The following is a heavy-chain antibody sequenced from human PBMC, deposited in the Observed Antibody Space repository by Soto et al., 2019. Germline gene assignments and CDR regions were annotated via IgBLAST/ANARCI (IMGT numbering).Heavy chain of an antibody. CDR2: ISSSGSTI. CDR1: GFTFSSYE. Sequence: EVQLVESGGGLVQPGGSLRLSCAASGFTFSSYEMNWVRQAPGKGLEWVSYISSSGSTIYYADSVKDRFTISRDNAKNSLYLQMNSLRAEDTAVYYCARAGYSSSWPDAFDIWGQGTMVTVSS. J-gene: IGHJ3*02. D-gene: IGHD6-13*01. V-gene: IGHV3-48*03. CDR3: ARAGYSSSWPDAFDI.